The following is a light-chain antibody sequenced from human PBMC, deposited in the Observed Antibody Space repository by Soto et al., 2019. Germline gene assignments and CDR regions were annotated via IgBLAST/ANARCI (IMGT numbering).Light chain of an antibody. J-gene: IGLJ1*01. Sequence: QSALTQPRSVPGSPGQSVTISCTGSSTDVGGYNSVSWYQQHPGKAPKLMIYDVSKRPSGVPDRFFGSKSGNTASLTISGLQAEDEADYYCCSYAGTYTYVFGTGTKLTVL. CDR1: STDVGGYNS. V-gene: IGLV2-11*01. CDR2: DVS. CDR3: CSYAGTYTYV.